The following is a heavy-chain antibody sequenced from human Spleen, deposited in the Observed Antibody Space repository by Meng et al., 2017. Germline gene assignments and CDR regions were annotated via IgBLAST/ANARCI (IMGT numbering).Heavy chain of an antibody. Sequence: SETLSLTCTVSGGSISSSSYYWGWIRQPPGKGLEWIGEINHSGSTNYNPSLESRATISVDTSQNNLSLKLSSVTAADTAVYYCARDVRSGSYPLSWGQGTLVTVSS. D-gene: IGHD1-26*01. J-gene: IGHJ5*02. CDR3: ARDVRSGSYPLS. CDR2: INHSGST. CDR1: GGSISSSSYY. V-gene: IGHV4-39*02.